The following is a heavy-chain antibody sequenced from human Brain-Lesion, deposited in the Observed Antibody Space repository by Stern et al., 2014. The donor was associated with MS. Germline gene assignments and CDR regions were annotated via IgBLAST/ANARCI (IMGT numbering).Heavy chain of an antibody. V-gene: IGHV1-24*01. CDR1: GYTLTELS. CDR2: FDPEDGET. Sequence: VQLVQSGAEVKKPGASVKVSCKVSGYTLTELSIHWGRPAPRKGLEWMGGFDPEDGETIYAQKFQGRVTMTEDTSTDTAYMELSSLRSEDTAVYYCATLSPGAGGNYYRHFDYWGQGTLVTVSS. D-gene: IGHD1-26*01. CDR3: ATLSPGAGGNYYRHFDY. J-gene: IGHJ4*02.